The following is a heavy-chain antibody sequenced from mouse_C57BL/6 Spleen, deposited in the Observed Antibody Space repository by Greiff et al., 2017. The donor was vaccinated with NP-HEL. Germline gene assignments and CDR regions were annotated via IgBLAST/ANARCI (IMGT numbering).Heavy chain of an antibody. V-gene: IGHV1-4*01. CDR2: INPSSGYT. J-gene: IGHJ4*01. Sequence: QVQLQQSGAELARPGASVKMSCKASGYTFTSYTMHWVKQRPGQGLEWIGYINPSSGYTKYNQKFKDKATLTADKSSSTAYMQRSSLTSEDSAVYYCARYYDYDGYYAMDYWGQGTSVTVSS. D-gene: IGHD2-4*01. CDR3: ARYYDYDGYYAMDY. CDR1: GYTFTSYT.